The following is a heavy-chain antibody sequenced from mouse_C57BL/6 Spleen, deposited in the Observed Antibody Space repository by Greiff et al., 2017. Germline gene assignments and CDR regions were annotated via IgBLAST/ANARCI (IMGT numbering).Heavy chain of an antibody. CDR1: GFTFSDYG. D-gene: IGHD1-1*01. J-gene: IGHJ1*03. Sequence: EVKLMESGGGLVKPGGSLKLSCAASGFTFSDYGMHWVRQAPEKGLEWVAYISSGSSTIYYADTVKGRFTISRDNAKNTLFLQMTSLRSEDTAMYYCARAYYGSREDLYFDVWGTGTTVTVSS. V-gene: IGHV5-17*01. CDR3: ARAYYGSREDLYFDV. CDR2: ISSGSSTI.